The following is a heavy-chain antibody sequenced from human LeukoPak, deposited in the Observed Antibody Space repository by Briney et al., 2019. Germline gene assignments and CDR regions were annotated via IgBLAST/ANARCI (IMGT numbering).Heavy chain of an antibody. CDR1: GGSFSGYY. CDR3: ARREDWRSADL. Sequence: PSETLSLTCAVYGGSFSGYYWSWIRQPPGKGLEWIGEINHSGSTNYNPSLKSRVTISVDTSKNQFSLKLSSVTAADTAVYYCARREDWRSADLWGQGTMVTVSS. V-gene: IGHV4-34*01. J-gene: IGHJ3*01. D-gene: IGHD2-8*02. CDR2: INHSGST.